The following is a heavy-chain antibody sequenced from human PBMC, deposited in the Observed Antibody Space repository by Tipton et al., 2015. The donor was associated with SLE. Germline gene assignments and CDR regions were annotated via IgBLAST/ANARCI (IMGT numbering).Heavy chain of an antibody. J-gene: IGHJ4*02. D-gene: IGHD2-15*01. CDR2: ISGSGGST. V-gene: IGHV3-23*01. Sequence: SLRLSCAASGFTFSSYAMSWVRQAPGKGLEWVSAISGSGGSTYYADSVKGRFTISRDNSKNSLYLQMNSLRAEDTAVYYCARPLGYGSGGSCFLGVAYWGPGTLVAASS. CDR1: GFTFSSYA. CDR3: ARPLGYGSGGSCFLGVAY.